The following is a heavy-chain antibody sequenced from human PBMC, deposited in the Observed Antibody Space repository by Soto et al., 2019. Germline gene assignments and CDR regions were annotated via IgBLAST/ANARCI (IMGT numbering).Heavy chain of an antibody. CDR1: GFTFSSYA. CDR2: ISYDGSNK. CDR3: ARAMGGLYYYYYGMDV. D-gene: IGHD1-26*01. J-gene: IGHJ6*02. Sequence: QVQLVESGGGVVQPGRSLRLSCAASGFTFSSYAMHWVRQAPGKGLEWVAVISYDGSNKYYADSEKGRFTISRDNSKNTLYLQMNSLRAEDTAVYYCARAMGGLYYYYYGMDVWGQGTTVTVSS. V-gene: IGHV3-30-3*01.